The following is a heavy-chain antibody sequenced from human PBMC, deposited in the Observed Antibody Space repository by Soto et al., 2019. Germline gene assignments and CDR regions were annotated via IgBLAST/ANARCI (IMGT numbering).Heavy chain of an antibody. CDR2: IYHSGST. D-gene: IGHD2-21*01. CDR3: ARSIGQRRFEY. CDR1: VGSISSGGYS. V-gene: IGHV4-30-2*01. Sequence: SETLSLTCAFSVGSISSGGYSWSWIRQPPWKGLEWIGYIYHSGSTYYNPSLKSRVTISVDRSKNQFSLKLSSVTAADTAVYYCARSIGQRRFEYWGQGTLVNVSS. J-gene: IGHJ4*02.